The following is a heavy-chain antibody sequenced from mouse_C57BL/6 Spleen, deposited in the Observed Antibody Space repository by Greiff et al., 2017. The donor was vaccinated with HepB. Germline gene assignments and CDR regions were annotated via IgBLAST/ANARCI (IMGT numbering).Heavy chain of an antibody. CDR1: GYTFTDYE. J-gene: IGHJ4*01. D-gene: IGHD2-2*01. V-gene: IGHV1-15*01. CDR2: IDPETGGT. CDR3: TRFPGYPLAYYYAMDY. Sequence: QVQLKESGAELVRPGASVTLSCKASGYTFTDYEMHWVKQTPVHGLEWIGAIDPETGGTAYNQKFKGKAILTADKSSSTAYMELRSLTSEDSAVYYCTRFPGYPLAYYYAMDYWGQGTSVTVSS.